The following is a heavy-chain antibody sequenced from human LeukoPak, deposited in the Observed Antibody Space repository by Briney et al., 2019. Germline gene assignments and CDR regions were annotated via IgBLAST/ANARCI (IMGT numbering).Heavy chain of an antibody. J-gene: IGHJ4*02. Sequence: PSETLSLTCTVSGGSISSSSYYWGWIRQPPGKGLEWIGSIYYSGSTYYNPSLKSRVTISVDTSKNQFSLKLSSVTAADTAVYYCARGNDYGGHFDYWGQGTLVTVSS. V-gene: IGHV4-39*07. D-gene: IGHD4-17*01. CDR1: GGSISSSSYY. CDR3: ARGNDYGGHFDY. CDR2: IYYSGST.